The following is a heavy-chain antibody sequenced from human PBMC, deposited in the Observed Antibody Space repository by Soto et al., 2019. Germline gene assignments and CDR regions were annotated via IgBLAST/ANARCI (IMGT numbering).Heavy chain of an antibody. V-gene: IGHV3-23*01. J-gene: IGHJ4*02. CDR3: ARDVGGSSLFDY. CDR1: GFTFSTYA. CDR2: ISDSGSNT. D-gene: IGHD1-26*01. Sequence: EVQLLESGRGLVQPGGSLRLSCAGSGFTFSTYAMAWVRQAPGKALEWVSTISDSGSNTHYVDSVEGRFTISRDNSKSTVFLHMNSLRADDSAVYYCARDVGGSSLFDYWGQGTLVTVSS.